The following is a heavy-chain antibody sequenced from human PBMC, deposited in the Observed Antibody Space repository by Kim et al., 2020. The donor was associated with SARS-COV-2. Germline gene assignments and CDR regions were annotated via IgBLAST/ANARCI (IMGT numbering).Heavy chain of an antibody. CDR2: ISYDGSNK. CDR1: GFTFSSYA. J-gene: IGHJ4*01. D-gene: IGHD4-17*01. V-gene: IGHV3-30*04. Sequence: GGSLRLSCAASGFTFSSYAMHWVRQAPGKGLEWVAVISYDGSNKYYADSVKGRFTISRVNSKNTLYLQMNSLRAEDTAVYYCASPRVERMTTVVQFDYWG. CDR3: ASPRVERMTTVVQFDY.